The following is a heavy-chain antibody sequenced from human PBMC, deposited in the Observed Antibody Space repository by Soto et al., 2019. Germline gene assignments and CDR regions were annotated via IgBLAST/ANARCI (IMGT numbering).Heavy chain of an antibody. J-gene: IGHJ4*02. D-gene: IGHD3-16*02. Sequence: QVQLVESGGGVVQPGRSLRLSCAASGFTFSTYGMHWVRQAPGKGLEWVAGISFDGNIQYYADSVKGRFTISRDNSKNTLYRQMDSLRAEDTAVYYCAKVSEGSMITFGGVIAYWGQGTLVTVSS. CDR1: GFTFSTYG. CDR2: ISFDGNIQ. CDR3: AKVSEGSMITFGGVIAY. V-gene: IGHV3-30*18.